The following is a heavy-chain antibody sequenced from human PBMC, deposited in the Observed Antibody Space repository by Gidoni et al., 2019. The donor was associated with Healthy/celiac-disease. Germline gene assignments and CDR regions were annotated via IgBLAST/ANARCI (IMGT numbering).Heavy chain of an antibody. CDR1: GYTFTGYY. CDR2: INPNSGGT. D-gene: IGHD1-26*01. V-gene: IGHV1-2*02. J-gene: IGHJ5*02. CDR3: ARDLWELEYPLPYNWFDP. Sequence: QVQLVQSGAEVKKPGASVKVSCKASGYTFTGYYMHWVRQAPGQGLEWMGWINPNSGGTNYAQKFQGRVTMTRDTSISTAYMELSRLRSDDTAVYYCARDLWELEYPLPYNWFDPWGQGTLVTVSS.